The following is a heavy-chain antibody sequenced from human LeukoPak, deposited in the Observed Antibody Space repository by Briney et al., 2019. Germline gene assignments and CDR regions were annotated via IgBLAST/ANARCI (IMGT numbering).Heavy chain of an antibody. Sequence: ASVKVSCKASGYTFTGYYMHRVRQAPGQGLEWMGWINPNSGGTNYAQKFQGRVTMTRDTSISTAYMELSRLRSDDTAVYYCATYSSSLRKDHYYYYMDVWGKGTTVTVSS. D-gene: IGHD6-6*01. CDR3: ATYSSSLRKDHYYYYMDV. J-gene: IGHJ6*03. V-gene: IGHV1-2*02. CDR1: GYTFTGYY. CDR2: INPNSGGT.